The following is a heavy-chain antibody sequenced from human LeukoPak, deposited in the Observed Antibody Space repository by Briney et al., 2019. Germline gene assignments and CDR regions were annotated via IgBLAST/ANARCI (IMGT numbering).Heavy chain of an antibody. CDR3: ASGGIAAAGAEYFHH. CDR1: GGSISSSDW. D-gene: IGHD6-13*01. Sequence: NTSETLSLTCAVSGGSISSSDWWSWVRLPPGKGLEWIGEIYHSGSTNYNPSLKSRVTISVDKSKNQFSLKLSSVTAADTAVYYCASGGIAAAGAEYFHHWGQGTLVTVSS. J-gene: IGHJ1*01. V-gene: IGHV4-4*02. CDR2: IYHSGST.